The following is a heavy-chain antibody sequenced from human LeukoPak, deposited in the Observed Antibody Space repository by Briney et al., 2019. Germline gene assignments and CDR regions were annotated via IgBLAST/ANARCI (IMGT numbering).Heavy chain of an antibody. CDR1: GGSISSYY. Sequence: SETLSLTCTVSGGSISSYYWSWIRQPPGKGLEWIGYIYYSGSTNYNPSLKSRVTISVDTSKNQFSLKLSSVTAADTAVYYCARSSQWLLPKNAFDIWGQGTMVTVSS. CDR3: ARSSQWLLPKNAFDI. D-gene: IGHD3-22*01. V-gene: IGHV4-59*01. CDR2: IYYSGST. J-gene: IGHJ3*02.